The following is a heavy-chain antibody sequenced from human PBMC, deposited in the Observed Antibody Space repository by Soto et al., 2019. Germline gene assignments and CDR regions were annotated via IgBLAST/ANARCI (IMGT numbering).Heavy chain of an antibody. V-gene: IGHV3-30*18. CDR3: AKGGRQWLVTSAFNY. CDR1: GFTFSDYA. CDR2: VSHDGRNT. Sequence: VQLVESGGGVVQPGRSLRLACAAAGFTFSDYAMHWVRQAPGKGLEWVAVVSHDGRNTHYADSVKGRFTISRDSSQNTVSLEMTSLRAEDTAVYYCAKGGRQWLVTSAFNYWGQGALLTVSS. J-gene: IGHJ4*02. D-gene: IGHD6-19*01.